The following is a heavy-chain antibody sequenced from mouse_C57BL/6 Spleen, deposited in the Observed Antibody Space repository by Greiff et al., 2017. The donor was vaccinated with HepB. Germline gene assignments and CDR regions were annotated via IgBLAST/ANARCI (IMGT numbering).Heavy chain of an antibody. Sequence: DVMLVESGGGLVKPGGSLKLSCAASGFTFSDYGMHWVRQAPEKGLEWVAYISSGSSTIYYADTVKGRFTISRDNAKNTLFLQMTSLRSEDTAMYYCARPYYSNYVWYFDVWGTGTTVTVSS. D-gene: IGHD2-5*01. CDR2: ISSGSSTI. CDR3: ARPYYSNYVWYFDV. CDR1: GFTFSDYG. V-gene: IGHV5-17*01. J-gene: IGHJ1*03.